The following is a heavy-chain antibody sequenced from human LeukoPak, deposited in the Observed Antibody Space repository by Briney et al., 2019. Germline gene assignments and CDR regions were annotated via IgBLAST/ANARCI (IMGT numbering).Heavy chain of an antibody. V-gene: IGHV4-39*01. CDR1: GGSISSSTYY. D-gene: IGHD3-16*01. Sequence: PSETLSLTCTVSGGSISSSTYYWGWIRQPPGKGLEWIGSISYSGNIYYNPSPKSRVTISVDTSKNQFSLKLSSVTAADTAVYYCARQRRLELPDYWGQGTLVTVSS. CDR3: ARQRRLELPDY. CDR2: ISYSGNI. J-gene: IGHJ4*02.